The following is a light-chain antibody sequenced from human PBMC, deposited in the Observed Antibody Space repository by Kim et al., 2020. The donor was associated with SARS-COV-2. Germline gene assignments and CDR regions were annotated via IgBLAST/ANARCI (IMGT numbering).Light chain of an antibody. CDR2: KAS. V-gene: IGKV1-5*03. Sequence: DIQMTQSPSTLSASVGDRVTITCRASQSISNWLAWYQQKPGKAPKLLIYKASSLESGVPSRFSGSGSGTEFTLTISSLQPDDFATYYCQQYNRYSTFGQGTKLEI. CDR3: QQYNRYST. J-gene: IGKJ2*01. CDR1: QSISNW.